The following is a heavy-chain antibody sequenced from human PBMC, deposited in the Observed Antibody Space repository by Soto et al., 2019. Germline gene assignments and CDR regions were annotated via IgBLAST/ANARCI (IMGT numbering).Heavy chain of an antibody. V-gene: IGHV2-70*04. D-gene: IGHD5-12*01. J-gene: IGHJ3*02. CDR3: ARAYSGYDFNAFDI. Sequence: SGPTLVNPTQTLTLTCTFSGFSLSTSGMRVSWIRQPPGKALEWLARIDWDDDKFYSTSLKTRLTISKDTSKNQVVLTMTNMDPVDTATYYCARAYSGYDFNAFDIWGQGXMVTV. CDR1: GFSLSTSGMR. CDR2: IDWDDDK.